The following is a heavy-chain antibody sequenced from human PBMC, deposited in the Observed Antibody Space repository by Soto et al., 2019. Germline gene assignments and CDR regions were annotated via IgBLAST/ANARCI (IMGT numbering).Heavy chain of an antibody. V-gene: IGHV4-34*01. Sequence: SETLSLTWAVYGGIFSGYYWSWIRQPPGKGLEWIGEINHSGSTNYNPSLKSRVTISVDTSKNQFSLKLSSVTAADTAVYYCARVARIAAAGTFYYGMDVWGQGTTVT. CDR2: INHSGST. D-gene: IGHD6-13*01. CDR1: GGIFSGYY. CDR3: ARVARIAAAGTFYYGMDV. J-gene: IGHJ6*02.